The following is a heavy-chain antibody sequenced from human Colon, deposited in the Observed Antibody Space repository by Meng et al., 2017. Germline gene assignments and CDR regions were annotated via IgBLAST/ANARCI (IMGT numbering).Heavy chain of an antibody. D-gene: IGHD1-26*01. CDR1: GLSLSSSGVS. CDR3: IHRRVDPRSAYYYIDN. CDR2: IYWDDTK. J-gene: IGHJ4*02. Sequence: QITLNESGPTLVKPTQTLTLTCTLSGLSLSSSGVSVGWIRQPPGKALEWLALIYWDDTKRYSPSLKNRLTITKDTSRNRVVLTVTDVDPVDTATYYCIHRRVDPRSAYYYIDNWGRGTLVTVSS. V-gene: IGHV2-5*02.